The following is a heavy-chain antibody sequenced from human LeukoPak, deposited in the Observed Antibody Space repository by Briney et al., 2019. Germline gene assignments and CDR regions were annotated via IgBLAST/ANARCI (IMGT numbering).Heavy chain of an antibody. CDR2: ISYDGSNK. Sequence: GGSLRLSCAASGFTFSSYGMHWVRQAPGKGLEWVAVISYDGSNKYYADSVKGRFTISRDNSRNTLYLQMNSLRAEDTAVYYCANRRGSVCSSTSCYSPTLWGQGTLVTVSS. CDR1: GFTFSSYG. J-gene: IGHJ4*02. V-gene: IGHV3-30*18. D-gene: IGHD2-2*01. CDR3: ANRRGSVCSSTSCYSPTL.